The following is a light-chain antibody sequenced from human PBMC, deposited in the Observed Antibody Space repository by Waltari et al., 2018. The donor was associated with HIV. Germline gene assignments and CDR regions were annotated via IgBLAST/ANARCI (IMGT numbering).Light chain of an antibody. V-gene: IGKV2-28*01. CDR2: LAS. CDR1: QSLLHNNGHNY. J-gene: IGKJ1*01. CDR3: MHGQQTPV. Sequence: DIAMIQSTDSLAVSPGEKASISYSSSQSLLHNNGHNYLDWYIQRPGQAPELLIYLASRRASGVPDRIAGSGSGTDFILKISRVEPEDVGVYYCMHGQQTPVFGQGTQVEV.